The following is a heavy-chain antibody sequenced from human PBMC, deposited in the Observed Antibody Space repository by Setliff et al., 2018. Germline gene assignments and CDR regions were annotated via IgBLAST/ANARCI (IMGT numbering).Heavy chain of an antibody. CDR3: ARRSGFQYIDV. CDR1: DGSLSTYY. Sequence: SETLSLTCTVSDGSLSTYYWSWIRQPPGKGLEFIGYVYYSGTANYSPSLRSRLTISIDASKKQFSLKLASVTAADTAAYYCARRSGFQYIDVWDKGTTVTVS. V-gene: IGHV4-59*08. D-gene: IGHD1-26*01. CDR2: VYYSGTA. J-gene: IGHJ6*03.